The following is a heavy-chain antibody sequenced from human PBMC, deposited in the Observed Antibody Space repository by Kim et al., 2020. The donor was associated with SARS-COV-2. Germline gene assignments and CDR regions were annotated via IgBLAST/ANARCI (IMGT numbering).Heavy chain of an antibody. CDR1: GFTFGNYA. CDR3: SKPFSSGSASSYQSFDY. D-gene: IGHD3-10*01. V-gene: IGHV3-23*01. Sequence: GGSRRLSCAVSGFTFGNYAMAWVRQAPGKGLEWVSSLDGVTEDRHYADSVEGRFTISRDMSKSTLYLQMNSLRAEDTAVYCCSKPFSSGSASSYQSFDYWGQGTLGTVSS. CDR2: LDGVTEDR. J-gene: IGHJ4*02.